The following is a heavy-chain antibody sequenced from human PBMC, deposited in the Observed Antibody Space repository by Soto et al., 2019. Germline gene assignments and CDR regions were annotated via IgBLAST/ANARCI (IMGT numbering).Heavy chain of an antibody. CDR2: IYYSGST. D-gene: IGHD3-16*01. CDR1: GGSIGSYY. Sequence: QVQLQESGPGLVKPSETLSLTCSVSGGSIGSYYWSWIRQPPGKGLEWIGFIYYSGSTNYNPSLKSRGTISVDTSKNQFSLKLSSVTAADTAVYYCAGGGLRQIDYLGQGTLVTVSS. V-gene: IGHV4-59*08. CDR3: AGGGLRQIDY. J-gene: IGHJ4*02.